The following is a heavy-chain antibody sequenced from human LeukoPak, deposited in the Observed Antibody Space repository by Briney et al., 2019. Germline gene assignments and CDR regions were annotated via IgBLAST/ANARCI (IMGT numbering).Heavy chain of an antibody. CDR1: GFTFSSYG. D-gene: IGHD2-15*01. Sequence: PGGSLRLSCAASGFTFSSYGIHWVRQAPGKGLEWVAVISYDGSNKYYADSVKGRFTISRDNSKNTLYLQMNSLRAEDTAVYYCAKELGFDYRGQGTLVTVSS. J-gene: IGHJ4*02. CDR2: ISYDGSNK. CDR3: AKELGFDY. V-gene: IGHV3-30*18.